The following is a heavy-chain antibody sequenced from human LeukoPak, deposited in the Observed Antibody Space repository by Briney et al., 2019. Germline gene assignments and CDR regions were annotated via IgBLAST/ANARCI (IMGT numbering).Heavy chain of an antibody. Sequence: SVKVSCKASGGTFSSYAISWVRQAPGQGLEWMGGIIPIFGTANYAQKFQGRVTITADESTSTAYMELNSLRSEDTAVYYCARDLRFLEWLSQRHWFDPWGQGTLVTVSS. J-gene: IGHJ5*02. D-gene: IGHD3-3*01. CDR2: IIPIFGTA. CDR1: GGTFSSYA. CDR3: ARDLRFLEWLSQRHWFDP. V-gene: IGHV1-69*13.